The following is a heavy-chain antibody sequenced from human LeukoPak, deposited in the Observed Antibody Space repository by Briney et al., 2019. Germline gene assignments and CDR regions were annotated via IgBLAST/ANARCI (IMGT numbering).Heavy chain of an antibody. CDR2: ISNTGGKT. J-gene: IGHJ4*02. V-gene: IGHV3-64D*06. Sequence: GESLKISCSASGFTFNIYAMHWVRQAPGKGLEYVSAISNTGGKTYYADSVTGRFIISRDNSKNTLYLHMSNLRAEDTAFYYCLKDETYYYGSSGPDWGQGALVTVYS. CDR3: LKDETYYYGSSGPD. D-gene: IGHD3-22*01. CDR1: GFTFNIYA.